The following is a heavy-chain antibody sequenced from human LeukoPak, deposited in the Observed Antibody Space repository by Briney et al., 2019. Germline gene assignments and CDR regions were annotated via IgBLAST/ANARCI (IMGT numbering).Heavy chain of an antibody. CDR2: INPNSGGT. J-gene: IGHJ4*02. CDR3: ARGAFLEWLNYFDY. V-gene: IGHV1-2*02. Sequence: ASVKVSCKASGGTFTGYYMHWVRQAPGQGLEWMGWINPNSGGTNYAQKFQGRVTMTRDTSISTAYMELSRLRSDDTAVYYCARGAFLEWLNYFDYWGQGTLVTVSS. D-gene: IGHD3-3*01. CDR1: GGTFTGYY.